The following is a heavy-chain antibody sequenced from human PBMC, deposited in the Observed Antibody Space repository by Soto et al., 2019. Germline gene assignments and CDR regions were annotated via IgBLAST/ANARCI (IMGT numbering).Heavy chain of an antibody. D-gene: IGHD6-19*01. CDR3: AREWSIAVAGPGY. CDR1: GFTLSSYT. Sequence: QVQLVESGGGVVQPGRSLRLSCAASGFTLSSYTMYWVRQAPGKGLEWVAAISSDGSNKYYADSVKGRFTISRDNSKNTLFLQMNSLRAEDTAVYYCAREWSIAVAGPGYWGQGNLVTVSS. CDR2: ISSDGSNK. J-gene: IGHJ4*02. V-gene: IGHV3-30-3*01.